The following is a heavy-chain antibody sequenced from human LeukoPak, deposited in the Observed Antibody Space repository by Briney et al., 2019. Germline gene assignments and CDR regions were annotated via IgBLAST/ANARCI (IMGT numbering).Heavy chain of an antibody. CDR1: GFTFNKFA. CDR3: ARVMVGVTSYFDY. V-gene: IGHV3-23*01. J-gene: IGHJ4*02. Sequence: PGGSLRLSCAASGFTFNKFAMSWVRQAPGKGLEWVSGIIENGGETYYADSVRGRFTISRDNSKNTLYLQMNSLRAEDTAVYYCARVMVGVTSYFDYWGQGTLVTVSS. D-gene: IGHD1-26*01. CDR2: IIENGGET.